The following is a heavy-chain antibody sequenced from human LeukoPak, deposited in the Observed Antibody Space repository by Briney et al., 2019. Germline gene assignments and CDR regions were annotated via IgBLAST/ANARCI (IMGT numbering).Heavy chain of an antibody. V-gene: IGHV3-73*01. CDR1: GFTFSGSA. CDR2: IRSKANSYAT. J-gene: IGHJ4*02. Sequence: GGSLRVSCAASGFTFSGSAMHWVRQASGKGLEWVGRIRSKANSYATAYAASVKGRFTISRDDSKNTAYLQMNSLKTEDTAVYYCTRHGSETGFDYWGQGTLVTVSS. D-gene: IGHD3-10*01. CDR3: TRHGSETGFDY.